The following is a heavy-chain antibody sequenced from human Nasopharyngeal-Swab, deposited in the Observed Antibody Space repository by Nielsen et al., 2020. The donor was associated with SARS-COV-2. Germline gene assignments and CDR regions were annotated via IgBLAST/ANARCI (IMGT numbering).Heavy chain of an antibody. V-gene: IGHV3-23*01. Sequence: GEALKISCAASGFTFDDYAMHWVRQAPGKGLEWVSAISGSGGSTYYADSVKGRFTISRDNSKNTLYLQMNSLRAEDTAVYYCAKDYNSVGWGSNKIYYMDVWGKGTTVTVSS. J-gene: IGHJ6*03. CDR2: ISGSGGST. D-gene: IGHD3-16*01. CDR1: GFTFDDYA. CDR3: AKDYNSVGWGSNKIYYMDV.